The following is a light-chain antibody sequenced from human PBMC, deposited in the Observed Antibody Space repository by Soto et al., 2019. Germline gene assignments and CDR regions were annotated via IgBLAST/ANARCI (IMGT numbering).Light chain of an antibody. V-gene: IGLV2-14*01. CDR3: SSSTAINTLL. Sequence: QSVLTQPASVSGSPGQSITISCTGTSSDVGNDNYVSWYQQHPGKAPKLMIYAVSNRPSGVSNRFSGSKSGNTASLTISGLQAEDEADYYCSSSTAINTLLFGGGTQLTVL. CDR1: SSDVGNDNY. J-gene: IGLJ2*01. CDR2: AVS.